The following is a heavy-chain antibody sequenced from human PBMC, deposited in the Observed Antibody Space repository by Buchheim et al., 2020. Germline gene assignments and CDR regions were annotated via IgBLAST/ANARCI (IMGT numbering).Heavy chain of an antibody. CDR3: ARMVGRRVAATGGYYYGMDV. CDR1: GFTFSSYA. D-gene: IGHD2-15*01. V-gene: IGHV3-23*01. CDR2: ISGSGGST. Sequence: EVQLLESGGGLVQPGGSLRLSCAASGFTFSSYAMSWVRQAPGKGLEWVSAISGSGGSTYYADSVKGRFTISRDNSKNTLYLQMNSLRAEDTAVYYCARMVGRRVAATGGYYYGMDVWGQGTT. J-gene: IGHJ6*02.